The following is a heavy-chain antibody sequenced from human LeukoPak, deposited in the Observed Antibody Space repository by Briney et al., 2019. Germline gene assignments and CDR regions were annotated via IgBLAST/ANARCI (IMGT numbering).Heavy chain of an antibody. V-gene: IGHV3-21*01. J-gene: IGHJ6*03. CDR1: GFTFSSYS. CDR3: ARAEAMVRGVPRYYYMDV. Sequence: GGSLRLSCAASGFTFSSYSMNWVRQAPGKGLEWVSSISSSGSYIYYADSVKGRFTISRDNAKNSLYLQMNSLRAEDTAVYYCARAEAMVRGVPRYYYMDVWGKGTTVTVSS. CDR2: ISSSGSYI. D-gene: IGHD3-10*01.